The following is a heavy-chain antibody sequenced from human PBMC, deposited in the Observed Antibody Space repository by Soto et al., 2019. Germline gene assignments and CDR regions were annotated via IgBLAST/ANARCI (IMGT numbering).Heavy chain of an antibody. J-gene: IGHJ4*02. V-gene: IGHV3-23*01. Sequence: GGSLRLSCAASGFTFSSYAMSWVRQAPGKGLEWVSAISGSGGRTYYADSVKGRFTISRDNSKNTLYLQMNSLRAEDTAVYYCAKSILDGDYVSEFDYWGQGTLVTVSS. CDR3: AKSILDGDYVSEFDY. CDR1: GFTFSSYA. CDR2: ISGSGGRT. D-gene: IGHD4-17*01.